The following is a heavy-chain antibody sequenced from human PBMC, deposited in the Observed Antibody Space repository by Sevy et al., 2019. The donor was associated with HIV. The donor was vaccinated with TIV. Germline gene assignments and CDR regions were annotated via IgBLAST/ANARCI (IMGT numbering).Heavy chain of an antibody. Sequence: GGSLRLSCAASGFAFSDYAMHWVRQAPDKGLEWVAAISYAGDNKYFADSVKGRFNVSKDNSKNTLYLEMNSLRAEDTAVYYCAKAHADCSGGTCYTDHYYYDMDVWGRGATVTVSS. V-gene: IGHV3-30*18. D-gene: IGHD2-15*01. CDR1: GFAFSDYA. CDR2: ISYAGDNK. J-gene: IGHJ6*02. CDR3: AKAHADCSGGTCYTDHYYYDMDV.